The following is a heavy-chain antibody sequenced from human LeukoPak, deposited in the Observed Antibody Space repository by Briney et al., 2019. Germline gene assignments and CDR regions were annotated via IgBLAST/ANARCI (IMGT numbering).Heavy chain of an antibody. CDR3: ARGSGSYSGGMDV. V-gene: IGHV3-48*04. Sequence: QSGGSLRLSCAASGFTFSRYSMNWVRQAPGKGLEWVSHISSRSSDTYYADSVKGRFTISRDNAKNSLYLQMNSLRAEDTAAYYCARGSGSYSGGMDVWGQGTTVTVSS. D-gene: IGHD3-10*01. CDR1: GFTFSRYS. CDR2: ISSRSSDT. J-gene: IGHJ6*02.